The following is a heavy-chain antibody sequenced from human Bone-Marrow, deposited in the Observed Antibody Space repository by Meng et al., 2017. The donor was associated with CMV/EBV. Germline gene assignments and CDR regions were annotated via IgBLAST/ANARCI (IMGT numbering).Heavy chain of an antibody. V-gene: IGHV3-30*02. CDR1: GFTFSSYG. D-gene: IGHD3-16*01. CDR2: IRYDGSNK. J-gene: IGHJ3*02. CDR3: AKDVTYGVHAFDI. Sequence: GESLKISCAASGFTFSSYGMHWVRQAPGKGLEWVAFIRYDGSNKYYADSVKGRFTISRDNSKNTLYLQMNSLRAEDTAVYYCAKDVTYGVHAFDIWGQGTMVTVSS.